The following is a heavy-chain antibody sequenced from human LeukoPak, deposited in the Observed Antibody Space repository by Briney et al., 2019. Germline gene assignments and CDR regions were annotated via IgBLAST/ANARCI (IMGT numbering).Heavy chain of an antibody. D-gene: IGHD2-15*01. J-gene: IGHJ5*02. CDR1: GFTFSNAW. Sequence: PGGSLRLSCAASGFTFSNAWMSWVRQAPGKGLEWVGRIRSKANSYATAYGASVKGRFTISRDDSKNTAYLQMNSLKIEDTAVYYCTSAYCSGGSCYIFDPWGQGTLVTVSS. CDR3: TSAYCSGGSCYIFDP. V-gene: IGHV3-73*01. CDR2: IRSKANSYAT.